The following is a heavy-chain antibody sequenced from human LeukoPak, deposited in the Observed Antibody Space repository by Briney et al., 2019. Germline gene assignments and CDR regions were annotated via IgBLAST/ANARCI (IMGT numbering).Heavy chain of an antibody. Sequence: GGSVRLSCAASGFTFSNYAMSWVRQAPGKGLEWVSSMSGSGGSTYYADSVKGRFTISRDNSKNTLYLQMTNLRAEDTALYYCAKNQGQWLVPVDYWGQGTLVTVSS. CDR2: MSGSGGST. D-gene: IGHD6-19*01. CDR1: GFTFSNYA. V-gene: IGHV3-23*01. J-gene: IGHJ4*02. CDR3: AKNQGQWLVPVDY.